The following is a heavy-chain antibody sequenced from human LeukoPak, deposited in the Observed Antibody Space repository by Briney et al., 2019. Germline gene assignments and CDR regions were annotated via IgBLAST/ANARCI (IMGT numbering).Heavy chain of an antibody. Sequence: PGGSLRLSCAASGFTFSSCGMHWVRQAPGKGLEWVAVIWYDGSNKYYADSVKGRFTISRDNSKNTLYLQMNSLRAEDTAVYYCAKGTTIAVGNGGFGYWGQGTLVTVSS. D-gene: IGHD6-19*01. V-gene: IGHV3-33*06. CDR3: AKGTTIAVGNGGFGY. CDR2: IWYDGSNK. J-gene: IGHJ4*02. CDR1: GFTFSSCG.